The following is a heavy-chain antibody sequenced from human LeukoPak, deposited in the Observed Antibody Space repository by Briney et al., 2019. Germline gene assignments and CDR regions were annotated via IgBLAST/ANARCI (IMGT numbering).Heavy chain of an antibody. CDR2: IRGNGANT. V-gene: IGHV3-23*01. CDR3: TRGGLGNGAGRYYFDY. CDR1: GFTFSSYA. Sequence: GGSLRLSCAASGFTFSSYAMNWVRQAPGKGLEWVSGIRGNGANTYYADSVKGRFAISRDTSNTVYLQMNSLRAEDTTVYFCTRGGLGNGAGRYYFDYWGQGTLVTVSS. J-gene: IGHJ4*02. D-gene: IGHD7-27*01.